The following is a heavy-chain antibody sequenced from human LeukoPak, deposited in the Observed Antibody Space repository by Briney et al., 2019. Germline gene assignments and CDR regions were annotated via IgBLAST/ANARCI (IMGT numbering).Heavy chain of an antibody. Sequence: GRSLRLSCAASGFTFSSYAMSWVRQAPGKGLEWVSAISGSGGSTYYADSVKGRFTISRDNSKNTLYLQMNSLRAEDTAVYYCAKGRGGEPVEGFDYWGQGTLVTVSS. CDR3: AKGRGGEPVEGFDY. CDR1: GFTFSSYA. D-gene: IGHD1-14*01. V-gene: IGHV3-23*01. CDR2: ISGSGGST. J-gene: IGHJ4*02.